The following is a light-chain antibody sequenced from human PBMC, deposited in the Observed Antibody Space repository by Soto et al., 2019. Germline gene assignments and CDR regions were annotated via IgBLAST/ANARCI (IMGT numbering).Light chain of an antibody. CDR2: EVS. Sequence: QSVLTQPASVSGSPGQSITISCTGTSSDVGGYNYVSWYQQNPGKAPKLMIYEVSNRPSGVSNRFSGSKSGNTASLTISGLQAEEEADYYCNSYTSSNTYVFGPGTKVTVL. V-gene: IGLV2-14*01. CDR1: SSDVGGYNY. J-gene: IGLJ1*01. CDR3: NSYTSSNTYV.